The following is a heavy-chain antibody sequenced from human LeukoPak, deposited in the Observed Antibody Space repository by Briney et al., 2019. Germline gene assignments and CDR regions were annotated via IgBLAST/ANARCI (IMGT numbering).Heavy chain of an antibody. D-gene: IGHD2-15*01. J-gene: IGHJ3*02. CDR3: AKRLGLGYCSGGSCPDAFDI. CDR1: GGSTSSSNW. CDR2: IYHSGST. Sequence: SETLSLTCAVSGGSTSSSNWWSWVRQPPGKGLEWIGEIYHSGSTNYNPSLKSRVTISVDKSKNQFSLKLSSVTAADTAVYYCAKRLGLGYCSGGSCPDAFDIWGQGTMVTVSS. V-gene: IGHV4-4*02.